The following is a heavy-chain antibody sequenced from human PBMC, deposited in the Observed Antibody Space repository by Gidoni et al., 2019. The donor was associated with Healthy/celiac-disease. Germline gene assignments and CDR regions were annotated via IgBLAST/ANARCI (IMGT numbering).Heavy chain of an antibody. CDR1: GGSFSGYY. CDR2: INNSVST. CDR3: ARPAYDPIAAAGIRRPPARRRWFDP. D-gene: IGHD6-13*01. Sequence: QVQLQQWGAGLLKPSETLSLTCAVYGGSFSGYYWSWLRSPPGKGLEWIGEINNSVSTNYNPSLKSRVTISVDTSKNQFSLKLSSVTAADTAVYYCARPAYDPIAAAGIRRPPARRRWFDPWGQGTLVTVSS. V-gene: IGHV4-34*01. J-gene: IGHJ5*02.